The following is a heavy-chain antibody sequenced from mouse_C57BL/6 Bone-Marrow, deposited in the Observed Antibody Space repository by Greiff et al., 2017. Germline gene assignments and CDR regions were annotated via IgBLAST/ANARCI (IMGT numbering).Heavy chain of an antibody. V-gene: IGHV6-3*01. Sequence: EVQLVESGGGLVQPGGSMKLSCVASGFTFSNYCMNWVRQSPEKGLEWVAQIRLKSDNYETHYAESVKGMFTISREDSNSSVYLQMNNLRAEDTGIYYCTVNWDGVRNYWGQGTTLTVSS. CDR2: IRLKSDNYET. D-gene: IGHD4-1*02. CDR3: TVNWDGVRNY. J-gene: IGHJ2*01. CDR1: GFTFSNYC.